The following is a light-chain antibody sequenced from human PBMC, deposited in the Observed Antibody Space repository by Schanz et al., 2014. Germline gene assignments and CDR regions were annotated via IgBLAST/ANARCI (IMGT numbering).Light chain of an antibody. CDR1: SSDVGGYNY. V-gene: IGLV2-11*01. CDR3: SSYTSSSTVV. J-gene: IGLJ2*01. CDR2: DVS. Sequence: QSALTQPRSVSGSPGQSVTISCTGTSSDVGGYNYVSWYQLHPGKAPKLMIYDVSKRPSGVSNRFSGSKSGNTASLTVSGLQAEDEADYYCSSYTSSSTVVFGGGTKLTVL.